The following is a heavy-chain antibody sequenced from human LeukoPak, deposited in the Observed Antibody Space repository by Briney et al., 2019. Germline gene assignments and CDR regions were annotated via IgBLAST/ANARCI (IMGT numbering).Heavy chain of an antibody. V-gene: IGHV4-39*01. Sequence: SETLSLTCTVSGGSISSTYYYWGWIRQPPGKGLEWIGNFHYSGSNSYNPSLKSRVTISVDTSKNQFSLRLSSVTAADAAVYYCARQVTFGYAYAYYFDYWGQGTLVTVSS. CDR1: GGSISSTYYY. CDR2: FHYSGSN. J-gene: IGHJ4*02. D-gene: IGHD3-16*01. CDR3: ARQVTFGYAYAYYFDY.